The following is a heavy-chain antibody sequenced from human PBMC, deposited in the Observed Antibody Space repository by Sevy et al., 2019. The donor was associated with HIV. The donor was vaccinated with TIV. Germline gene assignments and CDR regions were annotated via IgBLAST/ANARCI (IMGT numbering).Heavy chain of an antibody. D-gene: IGHD2-21*02. J-gene: IGHJ4*02. CDR1: GYTFTSYG. V-gene: IGHV1-18*01. CDR2: ISAYNGNK. Sequence: ASVKVSCKASGYTFTSYGISWVRQAPGQGLEWMGWISAYNGNKNYAQKLQGRVTMTTDTSTSTAYMELRGLRSDDTAVYYCARDLGGYGGNSIDYWGQGTLVTVSS. CDR3: ARDLGGYGGNSIDY.